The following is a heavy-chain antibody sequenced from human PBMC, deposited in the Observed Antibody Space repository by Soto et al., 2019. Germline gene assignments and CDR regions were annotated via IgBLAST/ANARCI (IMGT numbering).Heavy chain of an antibody. J-gene: IGHJ4*02. V-gene: IGHV3-23*01. Sequence: GALRGSCVDSGFSLSSYKHSWVRQAPGKGLEWVSTVSGSDGKTFYAGSVKGRFSISRDTSQSTLYLQMNSLRADDTAMYYCARWSYLDYWGQ. CDR3: ARWSYLDY. D-gene: IGHD3-3*01. CDR2: VSGSDGKT. CDR1: GFSLSSYK.